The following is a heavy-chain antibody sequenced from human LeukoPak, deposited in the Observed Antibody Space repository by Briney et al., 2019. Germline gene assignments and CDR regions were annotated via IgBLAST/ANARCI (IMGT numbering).Heavy chain of an antibody. J-gene: IGHJ4*02. CDR3: ARGRIFIRYYYDSSGYSTKQYYFDY. D-gene: IGHD3-22*01. V-gene: IGHV4-39*07. CDR1: GGSISSSSYY. Sequence: SETLSLTCTVSGGSISSSSYYWGWIRQPPGKGLEWIGSIYYSESTYYNPSLKRRVTISVDTSKNQFSLKLSSVTAADTAVYYCARGRIFIRYYYDSSGYSTKQYYFDYWGQGTLVTVSS. CDR2: IYYSEST.